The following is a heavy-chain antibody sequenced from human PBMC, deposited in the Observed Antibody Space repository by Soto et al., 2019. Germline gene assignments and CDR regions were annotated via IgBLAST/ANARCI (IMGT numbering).Heavy chain of an antibody. CDR3: AREPSLRFLESFNWFDP. V-gene: IGHV1-18*01. D-gene: IGHD3-3*01. CDR1: GYTYSGYG. J-gene: IGHJ5*02. Sequence: GASVKVYCKAAGYTYSGYGISWGRQAPGEGLEWMGWISAYNGNTNYAQKLQGRVTMTTDTSTSTAYMELRSLRSDDTAVYYCAREPSLRFLESFNWFDPWGQGTLVTVSS. CDR2: ISAYNGNT.